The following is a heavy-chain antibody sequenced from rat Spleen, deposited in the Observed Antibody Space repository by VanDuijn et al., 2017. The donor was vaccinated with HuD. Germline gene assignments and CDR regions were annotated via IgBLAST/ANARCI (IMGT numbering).Heavy chain of an antibody. CDR2: ISYDDTTT. CDR1: GFTFINYD. CDR3: TTQDYSSHWFAY. J-gene: IGHJ3*01. Sequence: EVQLVESGGGLVQPGRSMKLACAVSGFTFINYDMAWVRQAPARGLEWVASISYDDTTTYYRDSVKGRFTISRDKSKSTLHLHMDSLRAEDTATYYCTTQDYSSHWFAYWGQGTLVTVSS. D-gene: IGHD1-2*01. V-gene: IGHV5-20*01.